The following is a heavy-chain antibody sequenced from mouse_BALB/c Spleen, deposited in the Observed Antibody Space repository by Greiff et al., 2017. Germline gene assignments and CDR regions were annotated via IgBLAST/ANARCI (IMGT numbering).Heavy chain of an antibody. J-gene: IGHJ4*01. CDR3: ARRMITLYYAMDY. CDR2: IYPGDGDT. V-gene: IGHV1-80*01. Sequence: QVQLKQSGAELVRPGSSVKISCKASGYAFSSYWMNWVKQRPGQGLEWIGQIYPGDGDTNYNGKFKGKATLTADKSSSTAYMQLSSLTSEDSVVYFCARRMITLYYAMDYWGQGTSVTVSS. D-gene: IGHD2-4*01. CDR1: GYAFSSYW.